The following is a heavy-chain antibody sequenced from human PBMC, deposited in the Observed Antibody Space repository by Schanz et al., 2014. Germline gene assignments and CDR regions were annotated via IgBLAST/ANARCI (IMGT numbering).Heavy chain of an antibody. V-gene: IGHV3-9*01. Sequence: EVQLVESGGGLVQPGRSLRLSCAASGFTFDDYAMHWVRQAPGKGLEWVSGISWNSGSIGYADSVKGRFTISRDNAKNLLYLQINSLRVEDTAVYYCARFLARYQYYGVDVWGQGTTVIVSS. CDR1: GFTFDDYA. D-gene: IGHD3-3*01. CDR2: ISWNSGSI. J-gene: IGHJ6*02. CDR3: ARFLARYQYYGVDV.